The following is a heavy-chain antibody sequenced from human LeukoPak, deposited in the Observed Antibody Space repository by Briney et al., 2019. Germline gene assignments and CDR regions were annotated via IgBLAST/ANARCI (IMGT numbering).Heavy chain of an antibody. CDR1: GFTFSSFA. Sequence: GGSLRLSCAASGFTFSSFAMHWVRQAPAKGLEWVAVISHDGSGKYYADSVKGRFTISRDNSKNTVFLEVNSLRAEDTAVYFCARGDWGYWGQGTLVTVSS. V-gene: IGHV3-30-3*01. CDR3: ARGDWGY. J-gene: IGHJ4*02. D-gene: IGHD3/OR15-3a*01. CDR2: ISHDGSGK.